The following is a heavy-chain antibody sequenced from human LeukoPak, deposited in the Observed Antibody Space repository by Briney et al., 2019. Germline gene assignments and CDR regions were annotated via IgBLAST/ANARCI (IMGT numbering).Heavy chain of an antibody. CDR1: GFTFTRHA. CDR3: ARWYCSSTNCDSYYYGMDV. D-gene: IGHD2-2*01. CDR2: ISDTAGTT. Sequence: GGSLRLSCAASGFTFTRHAMSWVRQAPGQGLQWVSTISDTAGTTFYRDSVQGRFTISRDISNNTLFLHMGGLRADDTAVYYCARWYCSSTNCDSYYYGMDVWGQGTTVTVSS. J-gene: IGHJ6*02. V-gene: IGHV3-23*01.